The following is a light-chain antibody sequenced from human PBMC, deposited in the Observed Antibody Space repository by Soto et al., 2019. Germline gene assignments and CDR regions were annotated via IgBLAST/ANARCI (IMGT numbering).Light chain of an antibody. CDR2: DVS. V-gene: IGLV2-11*01. Sequence: QSVLTQPRSVSGSPGQSVTISCTGTSSDVGGYNYVSWYQQHPGKAPKLVIYDVSKRPSGVPNRFSGSKSGNTASLTISGLQAEDEADYCCCSYAGDDVFGTGTKLTVL. J-gene: IGLJ1*01. CDR1: SSDVGGYNY. CDR3: CSYAGDDV.